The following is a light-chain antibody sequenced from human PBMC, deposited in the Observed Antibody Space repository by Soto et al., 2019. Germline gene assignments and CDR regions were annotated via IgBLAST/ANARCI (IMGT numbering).Light chain of an antibody. Sequence: QSVLTQPPSVSGAPGQRVTISCTGSSSNIGAGYDVHWYQQLPGTAPKLLIYGNSNRPSGVPDRFSGSKSGTSVSLAITGLQAEDEADYSCQSYDSSLSGWVFGGGTKLTVL. CDR3: QSYDSSLSGWV. CDR1: SSNIGAGYD. V-gene: IGLV1-40*01. CDR2: GNS. J-gene: IGLJ3*02.